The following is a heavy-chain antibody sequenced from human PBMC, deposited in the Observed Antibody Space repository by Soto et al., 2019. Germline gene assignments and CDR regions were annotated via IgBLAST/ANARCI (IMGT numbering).Heavy chain of an antibody. CDR3: AVLGRGPLSWGVAFDI. J-gene: IGHJ3*02. D-gene: IGHD3-10*01. CDR1: GGTFSIYT. CDR2: IIPILGIA. Sequence: GASVKVSCTASGGTFSIYTISWVRQAPGQGLEWMGRIIPILGIANYAQKFQGRVTITADKSTSTAYMELSSLRSEDTAVYYCAVLGRGPLSWGVAFDIWGQGTMVTVSS. V-gene: IGHV1-69*02.